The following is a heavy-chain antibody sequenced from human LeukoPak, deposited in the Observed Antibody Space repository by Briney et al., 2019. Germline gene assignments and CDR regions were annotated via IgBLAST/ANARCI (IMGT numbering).Heavy chain of an antibody. CDR3: ARDSSGYYGSGSRPYYYYYYMDV. CDR2: INPKSGGT. CDR1: GYTFTDYY. Sequence: ASVKVSCKASGYTFTDYYVHWVRQAPGQGLEWMGWINPKSGGTNYAQKFQGRVTMTRDTSISTAYMELSRLRSDDTAVYYCARDSSGYYGSGSRPYYYYYYMDVWGKGTTVTVSS. V-gene: IGHV1-2*02. D-gene: IGHD3-10*01. J-gene: IGHJ6*03.